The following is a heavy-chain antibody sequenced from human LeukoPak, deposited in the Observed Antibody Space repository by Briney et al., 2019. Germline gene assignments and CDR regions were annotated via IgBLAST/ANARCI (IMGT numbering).Heavy chain of an antibody. CDR2: IYYSGST. J-gene: IGHJ4*02. V-gene: IGHV4-39*07. CDR1: GGSISSSSYY. Sequence: SETLSLTCTVSGGSISSSSYYWGWIRQPPGKGLEWIGSIYYSGSTYYNPSLKSRVTISVDTSKNQFSLKLSSVTAADTAVYYCASISRVYSNYDPQFDYWGQGTLVTVSS. D-gene: IGHD4-11*01. CDR3: ASISRVYSNYDPQFDY.